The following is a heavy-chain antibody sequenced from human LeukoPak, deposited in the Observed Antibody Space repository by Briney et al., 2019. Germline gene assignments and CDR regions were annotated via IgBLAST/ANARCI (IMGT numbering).Heavy chain of an antibody. J-gene: IGHJ4*02. CDR2: IYSGCNT. CDR1: GXTVSSNY. D-gene: IGHD3-22*01. Sequence: GGSLRLSSAACGXTVSSNYMNCVRQGPGKGPEWVSIIYSGCNTHYTDSVNGLYSIFSDNSQNSMYLQMHSLRPEDTADYYCSRLLYYYDSSIYQRYFDCWGQGTLVTVSS. V-gene: IGHV3-53*01. CDR3: SRLLYYYDSSIYQRYFDC.